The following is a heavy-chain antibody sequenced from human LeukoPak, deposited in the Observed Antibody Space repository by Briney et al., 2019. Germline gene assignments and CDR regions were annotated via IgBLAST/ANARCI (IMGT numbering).Heavy chain of an antibody. CDR3: ARDGELERRWYFDY. CDR1: GGTFSSYA. CDR2: TIPIFGTA. D-gene: IGHD1-1*01. V-gene: IGHV1-69*13. J-gene: IGHJ4*02. Sequence: GASVKVSCKASGGTFSSYAISWVRQAPGQGLEWMGGTIPIFGTANYAQKFQGRVTITADESTSTAYMELSSLRSEDTAVYYRARDGELERRWYFDYWGQGTLVTVSS.